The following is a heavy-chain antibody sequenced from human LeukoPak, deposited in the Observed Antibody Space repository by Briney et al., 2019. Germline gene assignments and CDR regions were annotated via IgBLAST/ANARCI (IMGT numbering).Heavy chain of an antibody. D-gene: IGHD3-10*01. CDR1: GFTFSSYA. Sequence: GGSLRLSCAASGFTFSSYAMHWVRQAPGKGLEWVAVISYDGSNKYYADSVKGRFTVSRDNSKNTLYLQMNSLRAEDTAVYYCAKGPVYGSGSYTVFDYWGQGTLVTVSS. CDR2: ISYDGSNK. J-gene: IGHJ4*02. V-gene: IGHV3-30*04. CDR3: AKGPVYGSGSYTVFDY.